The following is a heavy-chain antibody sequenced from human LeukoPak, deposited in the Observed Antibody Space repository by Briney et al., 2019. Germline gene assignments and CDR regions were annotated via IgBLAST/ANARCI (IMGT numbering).Heavy chain of an antibody. J-gene: IGHJ4*02. D-gene: IGHD5-24*01. Sequence: SETLSLTCAVYGGSFSGYYWSWIRQPPGKGLEWIGEINHSGSTNYNPSLKSRVTISVNTSKNQFSLKLSSVTVADTAVYYCARGLNFANYDYWGQGTLVTVSS. CDR2: INHSGST. CDR3: ARGLNFANYDY. CDR1: GGSFSGYY. V-gene: IGHV4-34*01.